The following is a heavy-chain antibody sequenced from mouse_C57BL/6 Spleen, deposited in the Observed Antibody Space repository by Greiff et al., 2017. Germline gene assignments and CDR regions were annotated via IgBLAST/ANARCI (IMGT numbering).Heavy chain of an antibody. V-gene: IGHV1-59*01. CDR1: GYTFTSYW. D-gene: IGHD2-4*01. CDR2: IDPSDSYT. CDR3: SSSMITTRYYAMDY. J-gene: IGHJ4*01. Sequence: QVQLQQPGAELVRPGTSVKLSCKASGYTFTSYWMHWVKQRPGQGLEWIGVIDPSDSYTNYNQKFKGKATLTVDTSSSTAYMQLSSLTSEDSAVYYCSSSMITTRYYAMDYWGQGTSVTVSS.